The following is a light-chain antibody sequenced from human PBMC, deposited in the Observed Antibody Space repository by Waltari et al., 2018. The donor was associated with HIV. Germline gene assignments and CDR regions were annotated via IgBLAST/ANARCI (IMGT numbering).Light chain of an antibody. V-gene: IGKV3-11*01. Sequence: EIVFPQSPDTLSFSPGDRATRSCRAGHSIGCSLAWDQRKHGQAPRLLIYDVTNRATGIPVRFSGSGSGTDFTLTVSSREPEDFAVYVGQQRSGWPVTFGEGTKLEI. J-gene: IGKJ2*01. CDR1: HSIGCS. CDR3: QQRSGWPVT. CDR2: DVT.